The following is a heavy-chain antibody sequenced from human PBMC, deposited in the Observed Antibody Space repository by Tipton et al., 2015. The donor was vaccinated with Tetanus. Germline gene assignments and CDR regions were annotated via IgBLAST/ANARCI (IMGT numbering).Heavy chain of an antibody. V-gene: IGHV5-10-1*01. J-gene: IGHJ4*02. CDR2: IDPSESHSESYI. CDR1: GYSFTSDW. CDR3: ARAGEKFDS. D-gene: IGHD6-25*01. Sequence: VQLVQSGAEVKKPGEFLRIPCKGSGYSFTSDWITWVRQMPGKGLEWMGRIDPSESHSESYIKYSPSFQGHVPMSADRSISTASLHLTSLKVSDTAIYYCARAGEKFDSWGQGTLVTVSS.